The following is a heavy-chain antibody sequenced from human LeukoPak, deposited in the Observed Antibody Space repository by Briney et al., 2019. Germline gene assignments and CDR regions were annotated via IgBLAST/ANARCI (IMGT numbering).Heavy chain of an antibody. V-gene: IGHV4-39*07. CDR2: IYYSGST. CDR1: GGSISSSSYY. Sequence: SETLSLTCTVSGGSISSSSYYWGWIRQPPGKGLEWIGSIYYSGSTYYNPSLKSRVTISIDTSKNQFSLKLSSVTAADTAVYYCARATQTGIAVAGTAHWGQGTLVTVSS. J-gene: IGHJ4*02. D-gene: IGHD6-19*01. CDR3: ARATQTGIAVAGTAH.